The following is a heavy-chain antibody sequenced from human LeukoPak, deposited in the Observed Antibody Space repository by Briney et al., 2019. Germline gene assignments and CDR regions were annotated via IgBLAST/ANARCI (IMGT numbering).Heavy chain of an antibody. V-gene: IGHV3-23*01. Sequence: PGGSLRLSCAASGFTFSSYAMSWVRQAPGKGLEWVSAISGSGGSTYYADSVKGRFTISRDNPKNTLYLQMNSLRAEDTAVYYCAKSYVEMATMNSFDYWGQGTLVTVSS. J-gene: IGHJ4*02. CDR3: AKSYVEMATMNSFDY. CDR2: ISGSGGST. D-gene: IGHD5-24*01. CDR1: GFTFSSYA.